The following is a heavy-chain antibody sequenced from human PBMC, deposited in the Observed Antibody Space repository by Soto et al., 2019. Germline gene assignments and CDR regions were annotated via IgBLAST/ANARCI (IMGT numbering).Heavy chain of an antibody. D-gene: IGHD3-9*01. V-gene: IGHV5-51*01. J-gene: IGHJ6*02. CDR3: ARQYGGHYDILTGYFRRHYYYYGMDV. CDR1: GYSFTSYW. CDR2: IYPGDSDT. Sequence: PGESLKISCKGSGYSFTSYWIGWVRQMPGKGLEWMGIIYPGDSDTRYSPSFQGQVTTSADKSISTAYLQWSSLKASDTAMYYCARQYGGHYDILTGYFRRHYYYYGMDVWGQGTTVTVSS.